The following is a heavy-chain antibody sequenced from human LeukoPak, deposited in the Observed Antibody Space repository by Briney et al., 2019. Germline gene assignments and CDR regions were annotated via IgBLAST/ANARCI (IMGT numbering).Heavy chain of an antibody. CDR2: INPNSVGT. V-gene: IGHV1-2*02. CDR1: GYTFTGYY. Sequence: ASVKVSCKASGYTFTGYYMHWVRQAPGQGLEWMGWINPNSVGTNYAQKFQGRVIMTRDTSISTAYMELSRLRSDDTAVYYCARGENLGYCSSTSCYGSGSSFDYWGQGTLVTVSS. CDR3: ARGENLGYCSSTSCYGSGSSFDY. D-gene: IGHD2-2*01. J-gene: IGHJ4*02.